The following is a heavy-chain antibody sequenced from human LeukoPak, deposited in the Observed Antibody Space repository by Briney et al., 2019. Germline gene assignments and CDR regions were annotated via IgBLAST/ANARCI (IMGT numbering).Heavy chain of an antibody. J-gene: IGHJ4*02. CDR1: GGTFSSYA. CDR2: IIPIFGIA. D-gene: IGHD1-26*01. CDR3: ARGDGGGATEFDY. V-gene: IGHV1-69*04. Sequence: GASVKVSCKASGGTFSSYAISWVRQAPEQGLEWMGRIIPIFGIANYAQKFQGRVTITADKSTSTAYMELSSLRSEDTAVYYCARGDGGGATEFDYWGQGTLVTVSS.